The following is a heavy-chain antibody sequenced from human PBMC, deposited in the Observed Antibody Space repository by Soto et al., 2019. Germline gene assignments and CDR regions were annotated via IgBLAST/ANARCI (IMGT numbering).Heavy chain of an antibody. CDR3: AKRSLTPAAMKSPFDY. CDR2: ISGGGGST. D-gene: IGHD2-2*01. J-gene: IGHJ4*02. Sequence: EVQLLESGGGLVQPGGSLRLSCAASGFTFSNYAMSWVRQAPGKGLEWVSTISGGGGSTYYADSVKGRFTISRDNSKNTLYLQVNSLRAEDTAAYYCAKRSLTPAAMKSPFDYWGQGTLVTVSS. CDR1: GFTFSNYA. V-gene: IGHV3-23*01.